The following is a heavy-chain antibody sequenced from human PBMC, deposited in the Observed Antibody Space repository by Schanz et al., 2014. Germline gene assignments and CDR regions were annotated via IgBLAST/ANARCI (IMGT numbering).Heavy chain of an antibody. D-gene: IGHD2-15*01. CDR1: GFSFSSYS. V-gene: IGHV3-21*04. CDR2: ISSSSSYI. CDR3: AKARRKSNCSGGRCFHYSYYGMDV. Sequence: DLVESGGGLIQRGESLRLSCSASGFSFSSYSMNWVRQAPGKGLEWVSSISSSSSYIYYADSVKGRFTISRDNAKNSLYLQMNSLRAEDTAVYYCAKARRKSNCSGGRCFHYSYYGMDVWGRGTTVTVSS. J-gene: IGHJ6*02.